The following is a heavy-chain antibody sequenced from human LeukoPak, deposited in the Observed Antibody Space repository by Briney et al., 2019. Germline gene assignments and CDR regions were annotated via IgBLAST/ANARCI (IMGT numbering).Heavy chain of an antibody. J-gene: IGHJ6*02. CDR3: ARVTSGRYYYYGMDV. D-gene: IGHD3-16*01. V-gene: IGHV4-31*03. CDR2: IYYSGCT. CDR1: GGSISSGGYY. Sequence: SETLSLTCTVSGGSISSGGYYWSWIRQHPGKGLEWIGYIYYSGCTYYNPSLKSRVTISVDTSKNQFSLKLSSVTAADTAVYYCARVTSGRYYYYGMDVWGQGTTVTVSS.